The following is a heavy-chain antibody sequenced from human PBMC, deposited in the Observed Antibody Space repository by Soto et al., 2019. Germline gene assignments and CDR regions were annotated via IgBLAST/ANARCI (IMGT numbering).Heavy chain of an antibody. D-gene: IGHD2-2*02. J-gene: IGHJ4*02. CDR3: ARSLQIVPAAIAY. CDR1: GYTFTSYA. V-gene: IGHV1-3*01. CDR2: INAGNGNT. Sequence: ASVKVSCKASGYTFTSYAMHWVRQAPGQRLEWMGWINAGNGNTKYSQKFQGRVTITRDTSASTAYMELSSLRSEDTAVYYCARSLQIVPAAIAYWGQGTMVTVYS.